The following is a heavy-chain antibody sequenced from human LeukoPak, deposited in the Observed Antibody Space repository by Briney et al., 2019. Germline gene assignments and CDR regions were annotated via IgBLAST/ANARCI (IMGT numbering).Heavy chain of an antibody. CDR2: ISAYNGNT. V-gene: IGHV1-18*01. Sequence: GASVKVSCKAFGCTFTSYGISWVRQAPGQGLEWMGWISAYNGNTNYAQKLQGRVTMTTDTSTSTAYMELRSLRSDDTAVYYCARDMSVVVPAAIVYWGQGTLVTVSA. CDR3: ARDMSVVVPAAIVY. CDR1: GCTFTSYG. J-gene: IGHJ4*02. D-gene: IGHD2-2*02.